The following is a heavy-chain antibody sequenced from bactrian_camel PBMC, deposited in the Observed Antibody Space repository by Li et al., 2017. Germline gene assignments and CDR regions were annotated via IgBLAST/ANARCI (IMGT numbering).Heavy chain of an antibody. CDR3: AVRGGGRCSAQRQRSDWEA. V-gene: IGHV3S63*01. Sequence: HVQLVESGGGSVQAGGTLRLSCEASDDYAWSHNCRAWFRQVPGKEREGVASIDLEYTTTYTESVKGRFTISKDNTKNTLYLQMNSLKPEDTGMCVCAVRGGGRCSAQRQRSDWEAWGQGTQVTVS. D-gene: IGHD4*01. CDR2: IDLEYTTT. CDR1: DDYAWSHNC. J-gene: IGHJ4*01.